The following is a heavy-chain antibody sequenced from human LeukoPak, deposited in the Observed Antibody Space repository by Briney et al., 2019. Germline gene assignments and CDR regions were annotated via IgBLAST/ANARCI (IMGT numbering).Heavy chain of an antibody. D-gene: IGHD3-22*01. CDR2: IYTSGST. V-gene: IGHV4-4*07. CDR1: GGSISSYY. J-gene: IGHJ5*02. CDR3: ARDPLYYYDSSSSGHVPQPNWLDP. Sequence: SETLSLTCTVSGGSISSYYWSWIRQPSGKGLEWIGRIYTSGSTNYNPSLKSRVTMSVDTSKNQFSLKLSSVTAADTAVYYCARDPLYYYDSSSSGHVPQPNWLDPWGQGTLVTVSS.